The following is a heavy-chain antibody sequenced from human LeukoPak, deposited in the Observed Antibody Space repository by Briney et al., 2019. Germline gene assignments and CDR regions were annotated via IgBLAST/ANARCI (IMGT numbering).Heavy chain of an antibody. Sequence: SETLSLTCTVSGDSISIYYWSWIRQPPGKGLEWIGYIYHSRSTFYYPSLKSQVTTSVDRSKNQFSLKLSSVTAADTAVYYCARYPLDGSGSYPPDDAFDIWGQGTMVTVSS. CDR3: ARYPLDGSGSYPPDDAFDI. J-gene: IGHJ3*02. V-gene: IGHV4-59*12. D-gene: IGHD3-10*01. CDR1: GDSISIYY. CDR2: IYHSRST.